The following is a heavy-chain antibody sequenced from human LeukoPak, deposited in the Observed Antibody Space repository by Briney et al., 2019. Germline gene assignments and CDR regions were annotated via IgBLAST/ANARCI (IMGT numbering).Heavy chain of an antibody. Sequence: SETLSLTCTVSGGSISSYFWSWFRQPPGKGLEWIGYISYSGSTNYNPSLKSRITISLDTSKNQFSLKLSSVTAADMAVYYCARRRERRRTDRFDYFDYWGQGALVAVSS. CDR2: ISYSGST. D-gene: IGHD1-26*01. CDR3: ARRRERRRTDRFDYFDY. CDR1: GGSISSYF. V-gene: IGHV4-59*08. J-gene: IGHJ4*02.